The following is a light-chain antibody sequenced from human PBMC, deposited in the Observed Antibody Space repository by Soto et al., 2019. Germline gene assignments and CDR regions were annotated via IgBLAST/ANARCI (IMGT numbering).Light chain of an antibody. CDR2: GVS. CDR3: SSYTDSSTL. J-gene: IGLJ1*01. CDR1: SSDVGSYNY. V-gene: IGLV2-14*01. Sequence: QSALTQPASVSGSPGQSITISGNGTSSDVGSYNYVSWYQQHPGKAPKLMIYGVSARPSGISSRFSGSKAGNTASLTISGLQTEDEADYYCSSYTDSSTLFGTGTKLTVL.